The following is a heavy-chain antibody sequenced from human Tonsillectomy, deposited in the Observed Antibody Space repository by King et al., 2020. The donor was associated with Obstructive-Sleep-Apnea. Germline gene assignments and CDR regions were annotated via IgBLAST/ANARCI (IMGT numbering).Heavy chain of an antibody. CDR1: GFTFSNYW. CDR2: IKQDGSEK. Sequence: VQLVESGGGLVQPGGSLRLFCAASGFTFSNYWMTWVRQSPGKGLQWVANIKQDGSEKYYVDSVKGRFTISRDNAKNSLDLQMNSLRADDTAVYYCARADLGSSGYSYYFDYWGQGTLVTVSS. D-gene: IGHD3-22*01. J-gene: IGHJ4*02. V-gene: IGHV3-7*01. CDR3: ARADLGSSGYSYYFDY.